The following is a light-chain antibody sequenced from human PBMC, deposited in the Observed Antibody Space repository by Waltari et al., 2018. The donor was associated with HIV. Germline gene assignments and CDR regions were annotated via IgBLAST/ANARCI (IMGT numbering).Light chain of an antibody. J-gene: IGLJ3*02. CDR2: GVD. CDR1: SSDIGTYNL. Sequence: QSALTQPASVSGSPRQSITISCTGTSSDIGTYNLVSWYRQYPGMAPHLVIHGVDTRPSGVSARFSGSKSGNVASLTIASLQSEDEAEYYCSSYANTDTLLFGGGTKLTVL. V-gene: IGLV2-14*03. CDR3: SSYANTDTLL.